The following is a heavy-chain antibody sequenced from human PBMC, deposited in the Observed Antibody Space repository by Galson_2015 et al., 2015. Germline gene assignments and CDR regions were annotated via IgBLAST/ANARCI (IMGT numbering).Heavy chain of an antibody. V-gene: IGHV3-9*01. Sequence: SLRLSCAASGFTFDDYAMHWVRQAPGKGLEWVSGISWNSGSIGYADSVKGRFTISRDNAKNSLYLKMNSLRAEDTTLYYCAKDLGGFWGGWGVMSWGQGTLVTVSS. J-gene: IGHJ5*02. CDR1: GFTFDDYA. CDR3: AKDLGGFWGGWGVMS. D-gene: IGHD3-16*01. CDR2: ISWNSGSI.